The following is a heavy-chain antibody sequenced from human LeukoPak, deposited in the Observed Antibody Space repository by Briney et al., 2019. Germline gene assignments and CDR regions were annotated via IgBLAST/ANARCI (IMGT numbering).Heavy chain of an antibody. CDR2: IYYSGST. Sequence: SGTLSLTCTVSGGSISSSSYYWGWIRQPPGKGLEWIGSIYYSGSTYYNPSLKSRVTISVDTSKKQFSLRLSSVTAADTAVYYCARQSDDYDSSGYYHTIDYWGQGTLVTVSS. J-gene: IGHJ4*02. V-gene: IGHV4-39*01. CDR3: ARQSDDYDSSGYYHTIDY. CDR1: GGSISSSSYY. D-gene: IGHD3-22*01.